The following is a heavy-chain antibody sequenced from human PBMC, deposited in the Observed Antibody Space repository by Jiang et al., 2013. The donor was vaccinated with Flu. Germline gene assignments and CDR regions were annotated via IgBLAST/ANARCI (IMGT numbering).Heavy chain of an antibody. CDR3: ARGTTVTTEYFQH. CDR1: GFTFSSYW. V-gene: IGHV3-7*03. CDR2: IKQDGSEK. D-gene: IGHD4-17*01. J-gene: IGHJ1*01. Sequence: VQLVESGGGLVQPGGSLRLSCAASGFTFSSYWMSWVRQAPGKGLEWVANIKQDGSEKYYVDSVKGRFTISRDNAKNSLYLQMNSLRAEDTAVYYCARGTTVTTEYFQHVGPGHPGHRLL.